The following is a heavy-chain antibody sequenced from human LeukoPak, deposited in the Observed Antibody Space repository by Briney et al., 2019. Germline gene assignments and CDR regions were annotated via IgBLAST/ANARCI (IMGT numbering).Heavy chain of an antibody. J-gene: IGHJ4*02. V-gene: IGHV3-53*01. Sequence: GGSLRLSCAASGFTVSHNYMTWVRQAPGKGLEWVSFIYTGGSTFYAGSVKGRFTISRDNSKNTLYLQMNSLRAGDTAIYYCARGHEALDYWGQGTLVTVSS. CDR2: IYTGGST. CDR1: GFTVSHNY. CDR3: ARGHEALDY.